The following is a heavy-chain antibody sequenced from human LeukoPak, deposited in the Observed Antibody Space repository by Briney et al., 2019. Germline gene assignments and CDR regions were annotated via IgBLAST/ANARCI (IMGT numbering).Heavy chain of an antibody. CDR1: GFIFRSYG. V-gene: IGHV3-23*05. Sequence: GGSLRLSCAASGFIFRSYGMNWVRQAPGKGLEWVSGIYTNGRDTRYADSVKGRFTISRDNSKSTLYLQMNSLSAEDTAVYFCAKMKGLYYYDSAGYSDNWGQGTLVTVSS. CDR3: AKMKGLYYYDSAGYSDN. CDR2: IYTNGRDT. J-gene: IGHJ4*02. D-gene: IGHD3-22*01.